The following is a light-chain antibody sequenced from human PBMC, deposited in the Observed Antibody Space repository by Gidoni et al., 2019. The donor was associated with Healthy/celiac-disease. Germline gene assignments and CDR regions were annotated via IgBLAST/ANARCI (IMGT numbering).Light chain of an antibody. CDR3: QQYYNLPPT. V-gene: IGKV1-33*01. CDR2: DAS. J-gene: IGKJ3*01. Sequence: DIQMTQSPSSLSASVRDRLTITCQASQDISTYVNWYQQKPGKAPKLLIYDASNFETGVPSRFSGSGSGTDFTFTISRLQPEDIATYSCQQYYNLPPTFGPGTKVDIK. CDR1: QDISTY.